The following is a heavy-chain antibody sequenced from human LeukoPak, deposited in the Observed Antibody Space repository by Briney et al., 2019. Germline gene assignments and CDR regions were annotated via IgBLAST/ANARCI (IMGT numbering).Heavy chain of an antibody. J-gene: IGHJ6*01. CDR2: NYYNGST. D-gene: IGHD5-18*01. V-gene: IGHV4-39*01. CDR3: ARQGYSYPEFVPSEFAC. CDR1: GVSISSSSYN. Sequence: PSVTLTLTCTVSGVSISSSSYNWGWLCQPPGKGLEWIGSNYYNGSTYYNPSLKSRITISVDTSKNQFSLKLSSVTAADTAVYYCARQGYSYPEFVPSEFACWG.